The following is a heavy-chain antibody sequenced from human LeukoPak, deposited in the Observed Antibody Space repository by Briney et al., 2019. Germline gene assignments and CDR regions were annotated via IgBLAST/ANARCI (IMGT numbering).Heavy chain of an antibody. CDR3: ARVHVVGTAMAPYYFDY. J-gene: IGHJ4*02. CDR2: IIPIFGTA. CDR1: GGTFSSYA. D-gene: IGHD5-18*01. V-gene: IGHV1-69*13. Sequence: EASVKVSCKASGGTFSSYAISWVRQAPGQGLEWMGGIIPIFGTANYAQKFQGRVTITADESTSTAYMELSSLRSEDTAVYYCARVHVVGTAMAPYYFDYWGQGTLVTVSS.